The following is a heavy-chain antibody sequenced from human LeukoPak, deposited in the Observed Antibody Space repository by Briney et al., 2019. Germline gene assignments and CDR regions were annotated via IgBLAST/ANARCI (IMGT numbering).Heavy chain of an antibody. Sequence: GGSLRLSCAASGFTFSSYAMSWVRQAPGKGLEWVSAISGSGGSTYYADSVKGRFTISRDKSKNTLYLQMNSLRAEDTAVYYCAKGQYSYGYYWFDPWGQGTLVTVSS. V-gene: IGHV3-23*01. CDR2: ISGSGGST. CDR3: AKGQYSYGYYWFDP. D-gene: IGHD5-18*01. CDR1: GFTFSSYA. J-gene: IGHJ5*02.